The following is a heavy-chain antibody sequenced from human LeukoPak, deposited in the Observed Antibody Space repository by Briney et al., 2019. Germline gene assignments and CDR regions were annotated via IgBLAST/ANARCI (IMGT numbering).Heavy chain of an antibody. CDR1: GGSISSSSYY. CDR3: ARDRRTVGMVDY. CDR2: IYYSGST. V-gene: IGHV4-39*07. Sequence: PSETLSLTCTVSGGSISSSSYYWGWIRQPPGKGLEWIGSIYYSGSTYYNPSLKSRVTISVDTSKNQFSLKLSSVTAADTAVYYCARDRRTVGMVDYWGQGTLVTVSS. D-gene: IGHD3-10*01. J-gene: IGHJ4*02.